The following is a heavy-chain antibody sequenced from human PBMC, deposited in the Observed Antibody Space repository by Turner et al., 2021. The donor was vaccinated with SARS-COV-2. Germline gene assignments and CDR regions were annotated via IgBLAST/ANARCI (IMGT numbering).Heavy chain of an antibody. J-gene: IGHJ4*02. D-gene: IGHD6-19*01. CDR3: AREEYSSGWSYFDY. CDR2: ISVGGGST. Sequence: EVQLLESGGGLVQPGGSLRLSCAASGFTFSSYAMSWVRQAPGKGLEWVSAISVGGGSTYYADSVKGRFTISRDNSKNTLYLQMNSLRDEDTAVYYCAREEYSSGWSYFDYWGQGILVTVSS. CDR1: GFTFSSYA. V-gene: IGHV3-23*01.